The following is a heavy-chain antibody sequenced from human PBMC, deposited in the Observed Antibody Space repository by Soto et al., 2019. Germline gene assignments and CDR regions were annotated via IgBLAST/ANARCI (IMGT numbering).Heavy chain of an antibody. CDR1: GFTFSTYG. D-gene: IGHD1-1*01. J-gene: IGHJ4*02. Sequence: QVQLVESGGGVVQPGRSLRLSCAASGFTFSTYGMHWVRQAPGKGLEWVAVISYDGNNKYYADSVKGRFTISRDNSKNTLYLQMSSLRAEDTAVYYCAKSVYNWNDGFFDYWGQGTLVNVSS. CDR3: AKSVYNWNDGFFDY. CDR2: ISYDGNNK. V-gene: IGHV3-30*18.